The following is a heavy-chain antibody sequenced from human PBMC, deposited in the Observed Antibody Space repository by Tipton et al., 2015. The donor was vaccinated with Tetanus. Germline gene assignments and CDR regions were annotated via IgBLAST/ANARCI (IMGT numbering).Heavy chain of an antibody. Sequence: AASGFAFSTYRMNWVRQAPGTGLEWLSYIRSSSTTMYYADSVKGRFTISRDNAKHSLYLQMNRLRDEDTAAYYCAGPYGDYGYWGQGTRVTVSA. J-gene: IGHJ4*02. D-gene: IGHD4-17*01. V-gene: IGHV3-48*02. CDR2: IRSSSTTM. CDR1: GFAFSTYR. CDR3: AGPYGDYGY.